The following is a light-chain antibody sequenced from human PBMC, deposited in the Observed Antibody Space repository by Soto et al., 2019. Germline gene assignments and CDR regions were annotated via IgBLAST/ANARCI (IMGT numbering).Light chain of an antibody. Sequence: EIVLTQSPGTLSLSPGERATLSCRASQSVSNNYLAWYQQKPGQAPRLLIYDASSRATGIPARFSGSGSGTEFTLTISSLQSEDFAVYYCQQYNNWPLTFGGGTKVDIK. J-gene: IGKJ4*01. CDR1: QSVSNN. V-gene: IGKV3-15*01. CDR2: DAS. CDR3: QQYNNWPLT.